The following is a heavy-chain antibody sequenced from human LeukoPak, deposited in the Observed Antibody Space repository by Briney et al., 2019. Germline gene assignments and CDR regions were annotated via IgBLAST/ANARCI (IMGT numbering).Heavy chain of an antibody. CDR3: ATGSQIREADY. V-gene: IGHV3-11*01. CDR2: ISGSSKYI. J-gene: IGHJ4*02. D-gene: IGHD3-10*01. Sequence: PGGSLRLSCAASGFSISDYYMGWIRQGPGKGLEWVSYISGSSKYISYADSVKGRFTISRDNAKQALSLQMNSLRAEDTAVYYCATGSQIREADYWGQGTLVSVS. CDR1: GFSISDYY.